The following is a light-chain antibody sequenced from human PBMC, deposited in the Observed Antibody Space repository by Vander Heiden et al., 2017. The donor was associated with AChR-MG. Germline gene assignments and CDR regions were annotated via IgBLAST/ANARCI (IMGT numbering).Light chain of an antibody. Sequence: EIVMTQSPATLSVSPGERATLSCRASQSVSSNLAWYHQKPGQAPRLLIYGASTRATGIPARFSGSGYGTEFTLTISSLQSEDFAVYYCQQYNNWPPWTFGQGTKVEIK. V-gene: IGKV3-15*01. J-gene: IGKJ1*01. CDR3: QQYNNWPPWT. CDR2: GAS. CDR1: QSVSSN.